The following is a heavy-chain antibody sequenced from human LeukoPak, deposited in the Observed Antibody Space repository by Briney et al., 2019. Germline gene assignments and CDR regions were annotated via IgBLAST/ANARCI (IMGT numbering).Heavy chain of an antibody. J-gene: IGHJ4*02. CDR2: IYYSGST. Sequence: PSETLSLTCTVSGGSISSYYWSWIRQPPGKGLEWIGYIYYSGSTNYNPSLKSRVTISVDTSKNQFSLKLSSVTAADTAVYYCARHDFWSDYYDYWGQGTLVTVSS. CDR3: ARHDFWSDYYDY. D-gene: IGHD3-3*01. V-gene: IGHV4-59*01. CDR1: GGSISSYY.